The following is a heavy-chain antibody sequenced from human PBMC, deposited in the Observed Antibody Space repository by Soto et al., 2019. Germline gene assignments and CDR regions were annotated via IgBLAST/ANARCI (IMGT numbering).Heavy chain of an antibody. J-gene: IGHJ4*02. Sequence: QVHLVQSGAEVKKPGASVKVSCKASVYTFTSYGTTWVRQAPGQGLAWMGGISAHNGNTDYAQKLQRRVIVTRDTSTSTAYMEMRSLRSVDTSVYYCARGRYGDYWDQGALVTVSS. D-gene: IGHD1-1*01. V-gene: IGHV1-18*01. CDR1: VYTFTSYG. CDR2: ISAHNGNT. CDR3: ARGRYGDY.